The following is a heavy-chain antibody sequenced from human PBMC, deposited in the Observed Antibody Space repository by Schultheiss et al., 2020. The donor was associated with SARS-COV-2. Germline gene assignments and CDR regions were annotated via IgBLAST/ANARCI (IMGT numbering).Heavy chain of an antibody. CDR2: ISGSGGST. J-gene: IGHJ3*02. V-gene: IGHV3-23*01. CDR1: GITFSNAW. Sequence: GGSLRLSCAASGITFSNAWMSWVRQAPGKGLEWVSAISGSGGSTYYADSVKGRFTISRDNSKNMLYLQMNSLRAEDTAVYYCAKGNDAFDIWGQGTMVTVSS. CDR3: AKGNDAFDI.